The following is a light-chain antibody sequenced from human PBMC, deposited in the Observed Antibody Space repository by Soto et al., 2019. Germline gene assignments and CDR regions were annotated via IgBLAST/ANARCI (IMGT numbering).Light chain of an antibody. J-gene: IGLJ3*02. CDR1: SSNIGSNT. CDR2: SNN. V-gene: IGLV1-44*01. CDR3: AAWDDSLNGWV. Sequence: QSVLTQPASASGTPGQRVTISCSGSSSNIGSNTVNWYQQLPGTAPKLLIYSNNQRPSGVPDRFSGSKSGISVSLAISGLQSEDVADYYCAAWDDSLNGWVFGGGTKLTVL.